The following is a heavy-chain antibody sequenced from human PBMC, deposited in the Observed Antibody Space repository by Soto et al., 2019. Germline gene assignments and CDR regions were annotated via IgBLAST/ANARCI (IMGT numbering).Heavy chain of an antibody. CDR1: GYSSSNYY. D-gene: IGHD2-21*02. J-gene: IGHJ4*02. Sequence: QVQVVQSGAEVKEPGASVKVSCKASGYSSSNYYTHWVRQAPGQGLEWMGIVNPNGKSTNYAERFQGRVALPRDTATNKDYMALSRLTSDDTAIYFCASVTTIWSNWGQGTLVTVSS. CDR2: VNPNGKST. V-gene: IGHV1-46*01. CDR3: ASVTTIWSN.